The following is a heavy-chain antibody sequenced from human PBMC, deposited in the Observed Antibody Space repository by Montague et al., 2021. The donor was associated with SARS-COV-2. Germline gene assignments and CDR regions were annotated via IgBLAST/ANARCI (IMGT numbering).Heavy chain of an antibody. Sequence: SLRLSFSASGFTFSTYWMHWVRQVPGKGLVWVSRISTDDGSTTTYADSVKGRFTISRDNAKNTLYLQMDSLGAEDTAVHCCARDLSSGWYRYFDYWGQGTLVTVSS. J-gene: IGHJ4*02. V-gene: IGHV3-74*01. CDR2: ISTDDGSTT. CDR1: GFTFSTYW. CDR3: ARDLSSGWYRYFDY. D-gene: IGHD6-19*01.